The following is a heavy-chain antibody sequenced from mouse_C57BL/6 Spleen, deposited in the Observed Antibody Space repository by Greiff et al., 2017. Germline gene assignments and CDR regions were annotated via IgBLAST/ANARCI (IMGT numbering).Heavy chain of an antibody. Sequence: EVKLVESGGGLVKPGGSLKLSCAASGFTFSSYAMSWVRQTPEKRLEWVATISDVGSYTYYPDNVKGRFTISRDNAKNNLYLQMSHLKYEDTAMYYSERGAKRNLLRRYYDLDYWGQGTTLTVSS. J-gene: IGHJ4*01. CDR3: ERGAKRNLLRRYYDLDY. D-gene: IGHD1-1*01. V-gene: IGHV5-4*03. CDR2: ISDVGSYT. CDR1: GFTFSSYA.